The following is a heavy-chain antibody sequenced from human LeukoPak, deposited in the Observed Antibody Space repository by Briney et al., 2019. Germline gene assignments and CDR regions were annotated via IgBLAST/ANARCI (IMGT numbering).Heavy chain of an antibody. CDR1: GYIFTDYY. CDR2: INPNSGGT. CDR3: ARGWQINSSGGFVDP. D-gene: IGHD6-6*01. J-gene: IGHJ5*02. V-gene: IGHV1-2*02. Sequence: ASVRVSCKASGYIFTDYYVHWVRQAPGQGLEWMGLINPNSGGTNFAQKFQGRFTMTRDTSITTAYMELSRLSSDDTAVYYCARGWQINSSGGFVDPWGQGTLVTVSS.